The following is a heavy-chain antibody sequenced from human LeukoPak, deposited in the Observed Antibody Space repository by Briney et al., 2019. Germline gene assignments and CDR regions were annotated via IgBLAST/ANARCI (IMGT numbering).Heavy chain of an antibody. CDR2: MNPNSGNT. J-gene: IGHJ4*02. V-gene: IGHV1-8*01. CDR3: AIYSSSRGFDY. CDR1: GYTFTSYD. Sequence: AAVKVSCKASGYTFTSYDIYWVRQATGQGLEWMGWMNPNSGNTGYAQKYQGRVTMPRHTSISTAYMELSSLRSEDTAVYYCAIYSSSRGFDYWGQGTLVSVSS. D-gene: IGHD6-13*01.